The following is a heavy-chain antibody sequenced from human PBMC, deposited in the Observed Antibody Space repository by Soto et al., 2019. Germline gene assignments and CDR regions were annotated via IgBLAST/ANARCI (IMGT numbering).Heavy chain of an antibody. J-gene: IGHJ4*02. CDR1: GGSFSGYY. Sequence: SETLSLTCAVYGGSFSGYYWSWIRQPPGKGLEWIGEINHSGSTNYNPSLKSRVTISVDTSKNQFSLKLSSVTAADTAVYYCARGSLYNIRRYYFDYWGQGTLVTVSS. D-gene: IGHD3-10*01. CDR2: INHSGST. CDR3: ARGSLYNIRRYYFDY. V-gene: IGHV4-34*01.